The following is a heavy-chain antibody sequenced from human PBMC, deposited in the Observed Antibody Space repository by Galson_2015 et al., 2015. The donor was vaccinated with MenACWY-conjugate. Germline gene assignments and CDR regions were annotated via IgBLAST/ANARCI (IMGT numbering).Heavy chain of an antibody. CDR3: AKPRGILATIYGGMDV. CDR1: GFTFSSFS. D-gene: IGHD5-12*01. CDR2: ISGSGAST. J-gene: IGHJ6*02. Sequence: SLRLSCAASGFTFSSFSMNWVRQAPGKGLEWVSTISGSGASTYYADSVKGRFTISRDKSKSTLYLQMNSLRAEDTAVYYCAKPRGILATIYGGMDVWGQGTTVTVSS. V-gene: IGHV3-23*01.